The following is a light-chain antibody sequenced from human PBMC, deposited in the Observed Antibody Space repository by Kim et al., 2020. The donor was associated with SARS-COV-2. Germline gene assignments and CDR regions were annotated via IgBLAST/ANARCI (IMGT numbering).Light chain of an antibody. CDR1: QSISSSS. J-gene: IGKJ3*01. Sequence: PGERATLSCRTSQSISSSSLAWYQQRPGRAPRLLIYAADSRPAGIPDRFSGSGSGTDFTLTISRLEPEDFAVYYCQHYDSTLPLTFGPGTKVDIK. CDR2: AAD. CDR3: QHYDSTLPLT. V-gene: IGKV3-20*01.